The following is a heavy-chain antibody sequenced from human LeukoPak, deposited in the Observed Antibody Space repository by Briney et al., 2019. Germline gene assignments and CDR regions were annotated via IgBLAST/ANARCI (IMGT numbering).Heavy chain of an antibody. V-gene: IGHV3-11*05. Sequence: GGSLRLSCAASGFTFSDYYMSWIRQAPGKGLEWVSYISSSSSYTNYADSVKGRFTLSRDNAKNSLYLQMNSLRAEDTAVYYCARDALGYSSGWRTVRYFDLWGRGTLVTVSS. D-gene: IGHD6-19*01. CDR3: ARDALGYSSGWRTVRYFDL. CDR2: ISSSSSYT. J-gene: IGHJ2*01. CDR1: GFTFSDYY.